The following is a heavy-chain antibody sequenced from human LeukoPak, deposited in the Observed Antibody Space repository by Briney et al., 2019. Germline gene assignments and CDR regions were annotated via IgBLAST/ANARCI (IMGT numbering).Heavy chain of an antibody. CDR1: GFTFYDYA. Sequence: PGGTLRLSSAASGFTFYDYAMDRVPQAPGKGLEWVSGTSRNSGSTGYADSVKGRFTISRDNAKNSLYLQMNSLRGEDTALYYCAKAREDYYGMDVWGQGTTVTVSS. CDR3: AKAREDYYGMDV. D-gene: IGHD1-26*01. J-gene: IGHJ6*02. V-gene: IGHV3-9*01. CDR2: TSRNSGST.